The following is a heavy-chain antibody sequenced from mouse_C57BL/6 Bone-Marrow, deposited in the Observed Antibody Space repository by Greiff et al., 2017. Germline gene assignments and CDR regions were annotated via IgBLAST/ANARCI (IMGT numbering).Heavy chain of an antibody. CDR3: ARPRGSYYFDY. CDR1: GYTFTDYY. V-gene: IGHV1-19*01. Sequence: VQLQQSGPVLVKPGASVKMSCKASGYTFTDYYMNWVKQSHGKSLEWIGVINPYNGGTSYNQKFKGKATLTVDKSSSTAYMELNSLTSEDSAVSYCARPRGSYYFDYWGQGTTLTVSS. CDR2: INPYNGGT. J-gene: IGHJ2*01.